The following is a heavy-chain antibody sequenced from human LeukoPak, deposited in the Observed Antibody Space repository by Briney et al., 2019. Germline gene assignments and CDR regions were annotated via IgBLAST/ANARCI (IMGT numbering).Heavy chain of an antibody. Sequence: PGGSLRLSCAASGFTFSSYWMSWIRQPPGKGLEWIGYIYYSGSTNYNPSLKSRVTISVDTSKNQFSLKLSSVTAADTAVYYCAVRGVMDYDYWGQGTLVIVSS. CDR2: IYYSGST. V-gene: IGHV4-59*01. CDR3: AVRGVMDYDY. D-gene: IGHD3-10*01. J-gene: IGHJ4*02. CDR1: GFTFSSYW.